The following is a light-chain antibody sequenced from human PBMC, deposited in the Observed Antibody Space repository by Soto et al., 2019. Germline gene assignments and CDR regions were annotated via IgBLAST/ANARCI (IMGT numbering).Light chain of an antibody. V-gene: IGLV2-23*01. CDR2: EGS. J-gene: IGLJ2*01. CDR1: SSDVGSYNL. Sequence: QSALTQPASVSGSPGQSITISCTGTSSDVGSYNLVSWYQQHPGKARKLMIYEGSKRPSGVSNRFSGSKSGNTASLTVSGLQAEDEVDYYCCSYAGSSTSMVFGGGTKLTVL. CDR3: CSYAGSSTSMV.